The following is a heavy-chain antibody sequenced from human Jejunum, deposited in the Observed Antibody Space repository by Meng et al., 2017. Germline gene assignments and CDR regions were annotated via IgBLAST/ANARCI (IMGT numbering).Heavy chain of an antibody. CDR1: GFTFTTYA. V-gene: IGHV3-23*01. CDR3: AKKNYYDGDGYYGPFDY. J-gene: IGHJ4*02. CDR2: ISGSSSHT. Sequence: GVSLKISCAASGFTFTTYAMSWVRQAPGKGLECVSVISGSSSHTYYADSVKGRFTISRDNSKNTVYLQMSSLRAEDTAVYYCAKKNYYDGDGYYGPFDYWGQGSLVTAPQ. D-gene: IGHD3-22*01.